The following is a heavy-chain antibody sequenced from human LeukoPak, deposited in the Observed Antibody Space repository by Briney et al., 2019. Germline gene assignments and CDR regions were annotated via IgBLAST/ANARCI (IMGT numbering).Heavy chain of an antibody. CDR3: ARDLDDYVWGSYRPGVYWDY. CDR1: GFTFSSYW. D-gene: IGHD3-16*01. Sequence: PGGSLRLSCAASGFTFSSYWMSWVRQAPGKGLEWVANIKQDGSEKYYVDSVKGRFTISRDNAKNSLYLQMNSLRAEDTAVYYCARDLDDYVWGSYRPGVYWDYWGREPWSPSPQ. J-gene: IGHJ4*02. CDR2: IKQDGSEK. V-gene: IGHV3-7*01.